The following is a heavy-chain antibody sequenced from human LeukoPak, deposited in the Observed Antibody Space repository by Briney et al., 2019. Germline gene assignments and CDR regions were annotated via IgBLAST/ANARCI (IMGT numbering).Heavy chain of an antibody. V-gene: IGHV3-9*01. CDR1: GFTFSSYA. Sequence: PGGSLRLSCAASGFTFSSYAMHWVRQAPGKGLEWVSGISWNSGSIGYADSVKGRFTISRDNAKNSLYLQMNSLRAEDTALYYCAKDIGAAGGNWFDPWGQGTLVTVSS. J-gene: IGHJ5*02. CDR2: ISWNSGSI. CDR3: AKDIGAAGGNWFDP. D-gene: IGHD6-13*01.